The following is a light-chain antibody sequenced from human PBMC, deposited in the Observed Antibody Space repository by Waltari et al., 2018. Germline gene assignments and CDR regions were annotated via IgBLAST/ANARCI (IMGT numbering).Light chain of an antibody. Sequence: QLVLTQSSSASASLGASVKLTCTLSSGQSPYAIAWHQQQPEKGPRFLMKVNNDGSHNKGDGIPDRFSGSSSGAERYLTISSLQSEDEADYYCQTWGTGIWVFGGGTKLTVL. CDR3: QTWGTGIWV. J-gene: IGLJ3*02. V-gene: IGLV4-69*01. CDR2: VNNDGSH. CDR1: SGQSPYA.